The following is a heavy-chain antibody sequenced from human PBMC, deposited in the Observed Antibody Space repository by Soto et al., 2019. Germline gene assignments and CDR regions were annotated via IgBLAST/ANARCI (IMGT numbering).Heavy chain of an antibody. Sequence: QVQLQESGPGLVKPSETLSLTCTVSGGSVSSGSYYWSWIRQPPGKGLEWIGYIYYSGSTNYNPSLKSRVTISVDTSKSQCSLKLSSVTAADTAVYYCARPLYSYGPMDVWGQGTTVTVSS. D-gene: IGHD5-18*01. CDR2: IYYSGST. V-gene: IGHV4-61*01. J-gene: IGHJ6*02. CDR3: ARPLYSYGPMDV. CDR1: GGSVSSGSYY.